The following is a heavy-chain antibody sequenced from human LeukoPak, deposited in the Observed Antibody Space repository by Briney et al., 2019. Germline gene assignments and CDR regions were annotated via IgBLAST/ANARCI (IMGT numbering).Heavy chain of an antibody. D-gene: IGHD1-26*01. V-gene: IGHV3-72*01. J-gene: IGHJ4*02. CDR3: ARASMRGSLYYFDY. Sequence: PGGSLRLSCAASGFTFSDHYMDWVRQAPGKGLEWVGRTRNKANSYTTGYAASVKGRFTISRDYSKNSLYLQMNSLKTEDTAVYYCARASMRGSLYYFDYSGQGTLVTVSS. CDR1: GFTFSDHY. CDR2: TRNKANSYTT.